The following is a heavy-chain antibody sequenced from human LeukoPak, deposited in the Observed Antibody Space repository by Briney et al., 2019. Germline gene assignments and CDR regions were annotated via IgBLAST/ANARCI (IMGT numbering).Heavy chain of an antibody. Sequence: GGSLRLSCAASGFTFSSYGMHWVRQAPGKGLERVAVIWYDGSNKYYADSVKGRFTISRDNSKNTLYLQMNSLRAEDTAVYCCARSIQLSDYWGQGTLVTVSS. CDR2: IWYDGSNK. J-gene: IGHJ4*02. V-gene: IGHV3-33*01. D-gene: IGHD5-18*01. CDR3: ARSIQLSDY. CDR1: GFTFSSYG.